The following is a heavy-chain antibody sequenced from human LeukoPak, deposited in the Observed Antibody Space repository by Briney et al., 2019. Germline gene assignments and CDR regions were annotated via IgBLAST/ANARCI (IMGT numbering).Heavy chain of an antibody. CDR1: GGSFSGYY. V-gene: IGHV4-34*01. J-gene: IGHJ4*02. D-gene: IGHD4-17*01. CDR2: VYYTGTT. CDR3: ARSDYGDYEERGYYFDS. Sequence: SETLSLTCAVYGGSFSGYYWGWIRQPPGKGLEWIGNVYYTGTTYYNPSLKSRVTISVDTSKNQFSLRLSSVTAADTAVYYCARSDYGDYEERGYYFDSWGQGTLVTVSS.